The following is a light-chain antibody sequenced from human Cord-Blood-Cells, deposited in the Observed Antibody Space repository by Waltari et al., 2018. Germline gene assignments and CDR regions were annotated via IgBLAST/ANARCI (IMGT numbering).Light chain of an antibody. CDR2: KVS. V-gene: IGKV2-30*02. CDR3: MQGTRWPPT. Sequence: DVVLIQSPHSLHVTLGQPASPSCRSSQNLVRSDGNTYLYLLQQRPGQSPRRLIYKVSSRDSGVPDGFSDSGSGTDFTLKISRVEAEDVGVYYCMQGTRWPPTFGQRTKVEIK. CDR1: QNLVRSDGNTY. J-gene: IGKJ1*01.